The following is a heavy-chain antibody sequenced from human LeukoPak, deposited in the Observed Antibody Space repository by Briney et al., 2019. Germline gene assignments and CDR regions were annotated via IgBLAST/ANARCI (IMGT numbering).Heavy chain of an antibody. CDR3: ATVFNF. J-gene: IGHJ4*02. CDR2: IDDVGSGT. CDR1: GFTLSSNW. V-gene: IGHV3-74*01. Sequence: GGSLRLSCAVSGFTLSSNWMHWVRQVPGKGLEWVSRIDDVGSGTSYADSVKGRFTISRDDAKNTVYLQMNSLRAEDTAVYYCATVFNFWGQGTLVTVSS. D-gene: IGHD2-21*02.